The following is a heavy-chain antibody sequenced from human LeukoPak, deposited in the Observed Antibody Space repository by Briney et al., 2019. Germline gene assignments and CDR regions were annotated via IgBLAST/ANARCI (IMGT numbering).Heavy chain of an antibody. CDR3: ARDDPLISRPVDY. CDR2: ISAYNGNT. Sequence: ASVKVSCKASGYTFTSYGISGVRQAPGQGREWMGWISAYNGNTNYAQKHQGRVTMTTDPSTSTAYMELRSLRSDHPAVYYCARDDPLISRPVDYWGQGTLVTVSS. V-gene: IGHV1-18*01. D-gene: IGHD1-14*01. J-gene: IGHJ4*02. CDR1: GYTFTSYG.